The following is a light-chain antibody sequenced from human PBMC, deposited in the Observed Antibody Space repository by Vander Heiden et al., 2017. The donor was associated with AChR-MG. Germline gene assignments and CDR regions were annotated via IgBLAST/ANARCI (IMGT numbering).Light chain of an antibody. V-gene: IGLV1-44*01. J-gene: IGLJ3*02. CDR1: SSNIGSNT. CDR3: AAWDGSRNAWV. Sequence: QSALTQPPSASGTPGQRVTISCSGGSSNIGSNTANWHQQLPGTAPKLLIYNNNQRPAGVPDRFSGSKSGTSASLAISGLQSEDEADYYCAAWDGSRNAWVFGGGTKLTVL. CDR2: NNN.